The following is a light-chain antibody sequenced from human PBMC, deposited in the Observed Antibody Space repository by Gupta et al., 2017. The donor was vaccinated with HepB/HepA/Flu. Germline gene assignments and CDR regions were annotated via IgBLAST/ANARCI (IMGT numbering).Light chain of an antibody. J-gene: IGKJ1*01. V-gene: IGKV3-15*01. CDR2: GAS. CDR1: QSFSSN. Sequence: EIVMTQSPATLSVSPGERATLSCRASQSFSSNLAWYQQKPGQAPRLLIYGASTRATGIPARFSGSGSGTDFTLTLSSLQSEDFAVYYCQQYDNWQTFGQGTKVEIK. CDR3: QQYDNWQT.